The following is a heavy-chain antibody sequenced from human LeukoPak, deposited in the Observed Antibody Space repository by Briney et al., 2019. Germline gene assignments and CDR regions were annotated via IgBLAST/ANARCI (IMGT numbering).Heavy chain of an antibody. D-gene: IGHD6-19*01. CDR1: GFTFSSYS. CDR2: ISRSSSTI. V-gene: IGHV3-48*04. CDR3: ARSAVAGTWILNY. Sequence: GGSLRLSCAASGFTFSSYSMNWVRQAPGKGLEWVSYISRSSSTIYYADSVKGRFTISRDNAKNSLYLQMNSLRAEDTAVYYCARSAVAGTWILNYWGQGTLVTVSS. J-gene: IGHJ4*02.